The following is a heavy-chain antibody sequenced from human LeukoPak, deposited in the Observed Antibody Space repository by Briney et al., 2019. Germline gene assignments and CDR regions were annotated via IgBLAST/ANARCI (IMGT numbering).Heavy chain of an antibody. CDR1: GFTFSNSA. D-gene: IGHD3-16*01. CDR3: TRGGVDH. J-gene: IGHJ4*02. Sequence: PGGSLRLSCAASGFTFSNSAMSWVRQAPGKGLEWVSAISGSGGSTYYADSVKGRFTISRDNAKNTVYLQMNSLRAEDTAVYYCTRGGVDHWGQGTLVTVSS. CDR2: ISGSGGST. V-gene: IGHV3-23*01.